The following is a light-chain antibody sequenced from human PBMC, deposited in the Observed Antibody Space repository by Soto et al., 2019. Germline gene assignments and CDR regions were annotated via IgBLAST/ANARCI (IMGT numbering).Light chain of an antibody. Sequence: NFMLTQPHSVSESPGKTVTISCTRNSGSITSTYVQWYQQRPGRSPTSVIYLDNQRPSGVPDRFSGSIDRSSNSASLTISGLRAEDEAHYYSQSSDSTSWVFGGGTKVTVL. CDR2: LDN. V-gene: IGLV6-57*01. CDR1: SGSITSTY. J-gene: IGLJ3*02. CDR3: QSSDSTSWV.